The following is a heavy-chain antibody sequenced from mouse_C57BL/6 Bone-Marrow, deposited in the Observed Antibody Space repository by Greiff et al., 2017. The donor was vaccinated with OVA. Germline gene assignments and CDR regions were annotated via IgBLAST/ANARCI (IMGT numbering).Heavy chain of an antibody. J-gene: IGHJ2*01. Sequence: VKLQQPGAELVMPGASVKLSCKASGYTFTSYWMHWVKQRPGQGLEWIGEIDPSDSYTNYTQKFKGKSTLTVDKSSSTAYMQLSRLTSEDSAVYYCAREGYYSNFYFDYWGQGTTLTVSS. CDR3: AREGYYSNFYFDY. CDR1: GYTFTSYW. D-gene: IGHD2-5*01. CDR2: IDPSDSYT. V-gene: IGHV1-69*01.